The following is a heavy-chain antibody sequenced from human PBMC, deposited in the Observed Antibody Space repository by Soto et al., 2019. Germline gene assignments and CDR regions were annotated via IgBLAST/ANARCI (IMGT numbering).Heavy chain of an antibody. D-gene: IGHD6-19*01. V-gene: IGHV3-48*02. CDR3: ARDSPPGWPFDY. J-gene: IGHJ4*02. Sequence: EAQLVESGGGLVQPGGSLRLSCAASGFTFSSYSMNWVRQAPGKGLEWISYISSSTYTIYYADAVQGRFTISRDNAKNSLYLQMNSLRDEDTAVYYCARDSPPGWPFDYWGQGTLVAVSS. CDR1: GFTFSSYS. CDR2: ISSSTYTI.